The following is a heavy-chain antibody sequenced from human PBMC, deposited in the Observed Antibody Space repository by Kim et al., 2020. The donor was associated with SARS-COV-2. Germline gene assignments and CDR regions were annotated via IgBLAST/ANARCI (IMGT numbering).Heavy chain of an antibody. Sequence: SETLSLTCTVSGGSISSYYWSWIRQPPGKGLEWIGYIYYSGSTNYNPSLKSRVTISVDTSKNQFSLKLSSVTAADTAVYYCARQGSVWFGEFDWGQGTLVTVSS. J-gene: IGHJ4*02. D-gene: IGHD3-10*01. V-gene: IGHV4-59*08. CDR3: ARQGSVWFGEFD. CDR1: GGSISSYY. CDR2: IYYSGST.